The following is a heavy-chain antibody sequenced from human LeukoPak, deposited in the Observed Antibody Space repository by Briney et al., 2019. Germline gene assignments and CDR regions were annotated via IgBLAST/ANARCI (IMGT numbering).Heavy chain of an antibody. D-gene: IGHD3-10*01. CDR3: ARDTVGGSGSYYSATSWFDP. J-gene: IGHJ5*02. CDR2: IYHSGHT. Sequence: SETLSLTCTVSSYSLSIGYYWGWIRQPPGRGLGWIWSIYHSGHTYYKPSLKSRVTISVDRSKTQFSLKMSSVTAADTDVYYCARDTVGGSGSYYSATSWFDPWGQGTLVSVSS. V-gene: IGHV4-38-2*02. CDR1: SYSLSIGYY.